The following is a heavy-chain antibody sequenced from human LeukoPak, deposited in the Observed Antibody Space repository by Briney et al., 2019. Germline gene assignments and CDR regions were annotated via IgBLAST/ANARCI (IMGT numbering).Heavy chain of an antibody. CDR3: ARAGYSYGWDAFDI. D-gene: IGHD5-18*01. V-gene: IGHV3-11*01. J-gene: IGHJ3*02. Sequence: GGSLRLSCAASGFTFSDYHMSWIRQAPGKGLEWVSYISSSGSTIYYADSVKGRFTISRDNAKNSLYLQMNSLRAEDTAVYYCARAGYSYGWDAFDIWGQGTMVTVSS. CDR2: ISSSGSTI. CDR1: GFTFSDYH.